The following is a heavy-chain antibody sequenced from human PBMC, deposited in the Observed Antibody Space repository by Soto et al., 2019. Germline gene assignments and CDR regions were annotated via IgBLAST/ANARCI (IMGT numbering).Heavy chain of an antibody. D-gene: IGHD6-13*01. Sequence: SLTCAISGDSVSSNSAAWNWIRQSPSRGLEWLGRTYYRSKWYNDYAVSVKSRITINPDTSKNQFSLQLNSVTPEDTAVYYCARDSEGQQLVYHYYYGMDVWGQGTTVTVYS. CDR3: ARDSEGQQLVYHYYYGMDV. V-gene: IGHV6-1*01. J-gene: IGHJ6*02. CDR1: GDSVSSNSAA. CDR2: TYYRSKWYN.